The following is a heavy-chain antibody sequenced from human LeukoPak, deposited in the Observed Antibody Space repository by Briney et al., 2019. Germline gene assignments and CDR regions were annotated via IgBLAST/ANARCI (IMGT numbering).Heavy chain of an antibody. J-gene: IGHJ4*02. Sequence: SETLSLTCTVSGGSISSYYWSWIRQPPGRGLEWIGYIYYSGSTNYNPSLKSRVTISVDTSKNQFSLKLSSVTAADTAVYYCARDRLSSGWYSGFDYWGQGTLVTVSS. CDR3: ARDRLSSGWYSGFDY. CDR2: IYYSGST. D-gene: IGHD6-19*01. CDR1: GGSISSYY. V-gene: IGHV4-59*01.